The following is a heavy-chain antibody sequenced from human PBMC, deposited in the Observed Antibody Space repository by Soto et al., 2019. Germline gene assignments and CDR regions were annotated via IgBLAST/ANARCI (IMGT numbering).Heavy chain of an antibody. Sequence: GGSLRLSCAASGFTFSSYAMSWVRQAPGKGLEWVSAISGSGGSTYYADSVKGRFTISRDNSKNTLYLQMNSLRAEDTAVYYCAKARFLEWLFEYFQHWGQGTLVTVSS. CDR3: AKARFLEWLFEYFQH. J-gene: IGHJ1*01. V-gene: IGHV3-23*01. D-gene: IGHD3-3*01. CDR1: GFTFSSYA. CDR2: ISGSGGST.